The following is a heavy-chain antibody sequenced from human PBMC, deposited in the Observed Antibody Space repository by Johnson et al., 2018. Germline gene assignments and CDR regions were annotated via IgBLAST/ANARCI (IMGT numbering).Heavy chain of an antibody. Sequence: QVQLQQWGAGLLKPSETLSLTCAVYGGSFSGYYWSWIRQPPGKGLDYIGNIYYSGSTNYNPSLRSRVTISVDTSKTHFSLKLSSVTAADTAVYYCARATYYYDSSGYDIGCDAFDIWGQGTMVTVSS. V-gene: IGHV4-34*11. CDR1: GGSFSGYY. CDR3: ARATYYYDSSGYDIGCDAFDI. CDR2: IYYSGST. D-gene: IGHD3-22*01. J-gene: IGHJ3*02.